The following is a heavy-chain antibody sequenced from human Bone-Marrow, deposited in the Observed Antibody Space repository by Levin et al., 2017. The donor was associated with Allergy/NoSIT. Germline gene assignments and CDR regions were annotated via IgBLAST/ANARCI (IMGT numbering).Heavy chain of an antibody. V-gene: IGHV1-46*01. CDR2: TNPVGGST. Sequence: ASVKVSCKASGYTFTNYYIHWVRQAPGQGLEWMGITNPVGGSTNYAQNFQGRVTMTRDTSTSTVYMDLSSLRSEDTAVYYCARVSSGYPYYFDYWGQGTLVTVSS. CDR1: GYTFTNYY. CDR3: ARVSSGYPYYFDY. J-gene: IGHJ4*02. D-gene: IGHD6-19*01.